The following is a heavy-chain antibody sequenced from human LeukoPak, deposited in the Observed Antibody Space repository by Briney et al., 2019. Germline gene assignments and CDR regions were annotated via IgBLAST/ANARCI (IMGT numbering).Heavy chain of an antibody. D-gene: IGHD3-9*01. Sequence: SETLSLTCAVYGGSFSGYYWSWIRQPPGKGLEWIGEINHSGSTNYNPSLKSRVTISVDTSKNQFSLKLSSVTAADTAVYHCARDLPYYDILTGYPFGLYYYYGMDVWGQGTLVTVS. J-gene: IGHJ6*02. CDR2: INHSGST. V-gene: IGHV4-34*01. CDR1: GGSFSGYY. CDR3: ARDLPYYDILTGYPFGLYYYYGMDV.